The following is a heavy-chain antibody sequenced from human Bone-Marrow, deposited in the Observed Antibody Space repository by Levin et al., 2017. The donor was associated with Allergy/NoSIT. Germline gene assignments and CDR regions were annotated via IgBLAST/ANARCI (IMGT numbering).Heavy chain of an antibody. V-gene: IGHV1-69*13. CDR2: IIPIFGTA. J-gene: IGHJ4*02. CDR3: ARGYCSGGSCFNFDY. CDR1: GGTFSSYA. D-gene: IGHD2-15*01. Sequence: EASVKVSCKASGGTFSSYAISWVRQAPGQGLEWMGGIIPIFGTANYAQKFQGRVTITADESTSTAYMELSSLRSEDTAVYYCARGYCSGGSCFNFDYWGQGTLVTVSS.